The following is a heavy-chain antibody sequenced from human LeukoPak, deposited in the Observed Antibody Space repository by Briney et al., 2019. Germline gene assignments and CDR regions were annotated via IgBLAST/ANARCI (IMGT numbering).Heavy chain of an antibody. CDR3: TRVSNIVVVPAAIDY. V-gene: IGHV3-49*03. CDR2: IRSKAHGGTT. Sequence: QAGGSLRLSCTASGFTFGDYAMSWFRQAPGKGLEWVGFIRSKAHGGTTEYAASVKGRFTISRDDSKSIAHLQMNSLKTEDTAVYYCTRVSNIVVVPAAIDYWGQGTLVTVSS. D-gene: IGHD2-2*01. J-gene: IGHJ4*02. CDR1: GFTFGDYA.